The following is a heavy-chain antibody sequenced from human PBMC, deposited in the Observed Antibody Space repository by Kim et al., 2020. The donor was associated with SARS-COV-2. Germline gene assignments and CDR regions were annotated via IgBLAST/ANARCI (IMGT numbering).Heavy chain of an antibody. CDR1: GFTFSSYG. D-gene: IGHD6-19*01. Sequence: GGSLRLSCAASGFTFSSYGMHWVRQAPGKGLEWVTVISYDGSNKYYADSVKGRFTISRDNSKNTLYLQMNSLRAEDTAVYYCAKELPPGYSSGWSYYYYGMDVWRQVTTVTVS. V-gene: IGHV3-30*18. J-gene: IGHJ6*02. CDR3: AKELPPGYSSGWSYYYYGMDV. CDR2: ISYDGSNK.